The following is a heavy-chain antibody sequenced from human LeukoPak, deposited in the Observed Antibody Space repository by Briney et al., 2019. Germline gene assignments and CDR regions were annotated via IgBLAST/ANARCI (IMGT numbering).Heavy chain of an antibody. V-gene: IGHV3-23*01. D-gene: IGHD6-19*01. CDR3: GPAGWLARERAFDI. CDR2: ISGSGGST. Sequence: GGSLRLSCAASGFTFSSYAMSWVRQAPGKGLEWVSAISGSGGSTYYADSVKGRFTISRDNSKNTLYLQMNSLRAEDTAVYYSGPAGWLARERAFDIWGQGTMVPVSS. CDR1: GFTFSSYA. J-gene: IGHJ3*02.